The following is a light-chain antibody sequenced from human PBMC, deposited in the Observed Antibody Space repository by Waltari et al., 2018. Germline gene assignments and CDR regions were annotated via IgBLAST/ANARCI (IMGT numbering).Light chain of an antibody. J-gene: IGLJ2*01. CDR2: DGS. Sequence: QSALTQPASVSGSPGQSITISCTGTSSDVGGYNYVSWYQQHPGKAPKVMIYDGSNRPSGVSNRFSGSTSGNTASLTISGLQAEDEADYYCNSYTSSSTPVFGGGTKLTVL. CDR3: NSYTSSSTPV. V-gene: IGLV2-14*01. CDR1: SSDVGGYNY.